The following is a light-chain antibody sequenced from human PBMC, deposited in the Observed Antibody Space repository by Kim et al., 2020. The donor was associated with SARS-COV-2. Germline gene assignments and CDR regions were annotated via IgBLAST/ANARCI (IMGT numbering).Light chain of an antibody. CDR3: QQYNSYPLT. CDR1: QRMSSW. J-gene: IGKJ4*01. CDR2: KAS. Sequence: ATVGARVTITCRASQRMSSWLAWYQQKPGKAPKLLIYKASSLESGVPSRFSGSVSGTEFTLTISSLQPDDFATYYCQQYNSYPLTFGGGTKLEIK. V-gene: IGKV1-5*03.